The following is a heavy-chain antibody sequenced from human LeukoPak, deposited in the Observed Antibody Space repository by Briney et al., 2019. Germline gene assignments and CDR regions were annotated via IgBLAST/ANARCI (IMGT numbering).Heavy chain of an antibody. J-gene: IGHJ4*02. CDR1: GFTFSSYG. V-gene: IGHV3-30*02. CDR2: IRYDGSNK. Sequence: GGSLRLSCAASGFTFSSYGMHWVRQAPGKGLEWVAFIRYDGSNKYYADSVKGRFTISRDNSKNTLYLQMNSLRAEDTAVYYCAKARRDDWIFDYWGQGTLVTVSS. CDR3: AKARRDDWIFDY. D-gene: IGHD5-24*01.